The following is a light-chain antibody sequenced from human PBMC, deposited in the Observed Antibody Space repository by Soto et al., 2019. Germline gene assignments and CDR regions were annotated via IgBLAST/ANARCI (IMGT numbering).Light chain of an antibody. V-gene: IGKV3-15*01. CDR2: DAS. CDR3: QQRSDWPPIT. CDR1: QSVGSN. Sequence: EIVMTQSPATLSVSPGERVTLSCRARQSVGSNLAWYQQTPGQAPRVVIYDASTRATVIPARFSGSGSGTEFTLTISSLQSEDFAVYYCQQRSDWPPITFGQGTRLEI. J-gene: IGKJ5*01.